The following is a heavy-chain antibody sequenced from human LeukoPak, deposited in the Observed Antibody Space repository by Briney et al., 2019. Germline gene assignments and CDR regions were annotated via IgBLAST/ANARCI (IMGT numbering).Heavy chain of an antibody. V-gene: IGHV4-34*01. J-gene: IGHJ4*02. CDR2: INHSGST. CDR3: ARGYCDSTSDY. CDR1: GGSFSGYY. Sequence: SETLSLTCAVYGGSFSGYYWSWLRQPPGKGLEWIGEINHSGSTNYNPSLKSRITISVDTSKNQFSLKLSSVTAADTAVYYCARGYCDSTSDYWGQGTLVTVSS. D-gene: IGHD3-22*01.